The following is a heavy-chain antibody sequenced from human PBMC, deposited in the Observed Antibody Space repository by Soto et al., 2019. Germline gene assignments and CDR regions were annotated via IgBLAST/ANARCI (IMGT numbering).Heavy chain of an antibody. CDR3: ARHGSY. CDR1: GFSLSNTIYY. J-gene: IGHJ4*02. CDR2: IYFSGST. Sequence: PAETLSLTCTVSGFSLSNTIYYWGWIRPPPGKGLEWIATIYFSGSTFYNPSLKSRVTISVDTSKNQFSLELHSVTAADTAMYYCARHGSYWGQGTLVTVS. V-gene: IGHV4-39*01.